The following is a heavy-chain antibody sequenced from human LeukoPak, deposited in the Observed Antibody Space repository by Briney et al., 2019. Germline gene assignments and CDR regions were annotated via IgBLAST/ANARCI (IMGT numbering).Heavy chain of an antibody. Sequence: ASVKVSCKASGGTFSSYAISWVRQAPGQGLEWMGGIIPIFGTANYAQKFQGRVTITADESTSTAYMELRSLRSDDTAVYYCAKNERVRRVVKDLFESWGQGTLVTVSS. D-gene: IGHD3-10*01. V-gene: IGHV1-69*13. J-gene: IGHJ4*02. CDR3: AKNERVRRVVKDLFES. CDR2: IIPIFGTA. CDR1: GGTFSSYA.